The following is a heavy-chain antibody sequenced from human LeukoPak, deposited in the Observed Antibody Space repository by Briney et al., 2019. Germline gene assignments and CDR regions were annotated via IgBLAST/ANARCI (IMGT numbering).Heavy chain of an antibody. Sequence: GSLRLSCAASGFTFSSYGMHWVRQAPGKGLEWVAFIRYDGSNKYYADSVKGRFTISRDNSKNTLYLQMNSLRAEDTAVYYCAKDLTELDSGLDYWGQGTLVTVSS. CDR1: GFTFSSYG. CDR2: IRYDGSNK. D-gene: IGHD6-13*01. J-gene: IGHJ4*02. CDR3: AKDLTELDSGLDY. V-gene: IGHV3-30*02.